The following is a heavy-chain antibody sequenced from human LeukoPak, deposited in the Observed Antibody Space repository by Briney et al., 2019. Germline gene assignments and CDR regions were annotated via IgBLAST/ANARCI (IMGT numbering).Heavy chain of an antibody. J-gene: IGHJ3*02. CDR3: ARRYLSAFDI. Sequence: GGSLRLSCAASGFTVSSNYMSWVRQAPGKGLEWVSVIYSGGSTYYADSVKGRFTISRDNSKNTLYLQMNSLRAEGTAVYYCARRYLSAFDIWGQGTMVTVSS. CDR2: IYSGGST. CDR1: GFTVSSNY. D-gene: IGHD3-9*01. V-gene: IGHV3-53*01.